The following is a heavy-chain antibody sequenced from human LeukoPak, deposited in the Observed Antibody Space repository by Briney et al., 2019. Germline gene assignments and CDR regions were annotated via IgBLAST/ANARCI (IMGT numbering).Heavy chain of an antibody. Sequence: PGRSLRLSCAASGFTFDDYAMHWVRQAPGKGLEWVSGISWNSGSIGYADSVKGRFTISRDNAKNSLYLQMNSLRAEDTAVYYCARAVECSGGSCYSRWDYWGQGTLVTVSS. CDR1: GFTFDDYA. D-gene: IGHD2-15*01. J-gene: IGHJ4*02. V-gene: IGHV3-9*01. CDR3: ARAVECSGGSCYSRWDY. CDR2: ISWNSGSI.